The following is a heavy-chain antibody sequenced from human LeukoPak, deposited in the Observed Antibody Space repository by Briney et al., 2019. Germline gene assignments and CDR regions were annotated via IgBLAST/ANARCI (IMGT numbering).Heavy chain of an antibody. CDR2: IYYSGST. V-gene: IGHV4-39*01. J-gene: IGHJ3*02. D-gene: IGHD6-13*01. CDR3: ARVPRAAAGNPGAFDI. CDR1: GGSISSSSYY. Sequence: PSETLSLTCTVSGGSISSSSYYWGWIRQPPGKGLEWIGSIYYSGSTYYNPSLKSRVTISVDTSKNQFSLKLSSVTAADTAAYYCARVPRAAAGNPGAFDIWGQGTMVTVSS.